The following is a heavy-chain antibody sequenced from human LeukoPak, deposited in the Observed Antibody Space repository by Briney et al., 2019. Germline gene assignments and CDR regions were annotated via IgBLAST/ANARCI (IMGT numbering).Heavy chain of an antibody. D-gene: IGHD4-17*01. J-gene: IGHJ3*02. V-gene: IGHV3-48*03. CDR3: ALLTTVTTWDAFDI. CDR1: GFTFSSYE. CDR2: ISSSGSTI. Sequence: GGSLRLSCAASGFTFSSYEMNWVRQAPGKGLEWVSYISSSGSTIYYADSVKGRFTISRDNAKNSLYLQMNSLRAEDTAVYYCALLTTVTTWDAFDIWGHGTMVTVSS.